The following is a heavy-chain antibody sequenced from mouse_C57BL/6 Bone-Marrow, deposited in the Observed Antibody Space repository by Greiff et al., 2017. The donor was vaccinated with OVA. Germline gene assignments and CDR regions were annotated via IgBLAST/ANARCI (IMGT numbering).Heavy chain of an antibody. D-gene: IGHD4-1*01. J-gene: IGHJ3*01. CDR1: GYTFTGYW. CDR3: ARHEDRWDPFAY. CDR2: FYPGSGSI. Sequence: VQLVESGAELMKPGASVKLSCKATGYTFTGYWIEWVKQRSGQGLEWIGWFYPGSGSIKYNEKFKDKATLTADKSSSTVYMELSRLTSEDSAVYFCARHEDRWDPFAYWGQGTLVTVSA. V-gene: IGHV1-62-2*01.